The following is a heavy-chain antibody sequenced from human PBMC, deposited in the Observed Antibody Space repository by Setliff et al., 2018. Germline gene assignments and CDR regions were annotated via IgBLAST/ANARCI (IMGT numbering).Heavy chain of an antibody. CDR3: AGDRLIVVVQGMDV. CDR1: GFIFDDYG. J-gene: IGHJ6*02. CDR2: ISYDGSNK. V-gene: IGHV3-30*03. D-gene: IGHD3-22*01. Sequence: GGSLRLSCAASGFIFDDYGMSWVRQAPGKGLEWVAVISYDGSNKYYADSVKGRFTISRDNSKNTLYLQMNSLRAEDTAVYYCAGDRLIVVVQGMDVWGQGTTVTVSS.